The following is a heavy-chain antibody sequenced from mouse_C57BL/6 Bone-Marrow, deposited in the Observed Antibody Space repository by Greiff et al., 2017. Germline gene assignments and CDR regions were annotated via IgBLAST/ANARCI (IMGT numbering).Heavy chain of an antibody. V-gene: IGHV1-69*01. CDR1: GYTFTSYW. CDR3: ARVNSKGGYAMDY. J-gene: IGHJ4*01. D-gene: IGHD2-5*01. Sequence: QVQLQQPGAELVMPGASVKLSCKASGYTFTSYWMHWVKQRPGQGLEWIGEIDPSDSYTNYNQKFKGKSTLTVDKSSSTAYMQLSSLTSEDSAVYYCARVNSKGGYAMDYGGQGTSVTVSS. CDR2: IDPSDSYT.